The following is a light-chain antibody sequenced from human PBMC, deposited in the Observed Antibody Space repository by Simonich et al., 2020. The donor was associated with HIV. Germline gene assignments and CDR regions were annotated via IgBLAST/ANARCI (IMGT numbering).Light chain of an antibody. V-gene: IGLV1-36*01. CDR1: SPNIGNNA. Sequence: QSVLTQPPSVSGAPRRWVSNSCSGSSPNIGNNAVEWNQQRPGKAPKLLFCYDDLLPSGIPDLFSGSKSGTSASLDISGLQSDDEAGYYCASWDDRSWVFGGGTTLTVL. J-gene: IGLJ3*02. CDR2: YDD. CDR3: ASWDDRSWV.